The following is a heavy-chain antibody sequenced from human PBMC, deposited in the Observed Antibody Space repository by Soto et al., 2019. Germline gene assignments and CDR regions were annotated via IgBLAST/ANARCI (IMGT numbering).Heavy chain of an antibody. D-gene: IGHD5-18*01. CDR1: GGTFSSYA. V-gene: IGHV1-69*13. Sequence: SVKVSCKASGGTFSSYAISWVRQAPGQGLEWMGEIITIFGTATYAQKFQGRFTFTPDESTSTAYLELTSLRFEDTAVYYCARATGYSYGYDFDYWGQGTLVTVS. CDR2: IITIFGTA. J-gene: IGHJ4*02. CDR3: ARATGYSYGYDFDY.